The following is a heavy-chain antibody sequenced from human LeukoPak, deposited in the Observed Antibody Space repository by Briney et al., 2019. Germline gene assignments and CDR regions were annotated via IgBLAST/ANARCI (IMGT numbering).Heavy chain of an antibody. V-gene: IGHV3-23*01. CDR2: IGGRGGST. D-gene: IGHD3-16*01. Sequence: GGSLRLSCAASGFRFSDFTITCVRQAPGKGPEWVSAIGGRGGSTYYAYFLGGRFIISRDKSKDMVYLQMNSLKVDDTANYYCGKEGGAWGQGTKVTVSS. J-gene: IGHJ4*02. CDR1: GFRFSDFT. CDR3: GKEGGA.